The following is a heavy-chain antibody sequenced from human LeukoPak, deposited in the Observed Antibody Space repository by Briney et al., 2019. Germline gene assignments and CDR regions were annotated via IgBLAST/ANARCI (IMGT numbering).Heavy chain of an antibody. V-gene: IGHV3-11*06. CDR3: ARGDYYGSGSYYKFDY. CDR1: GFTLSDYY. CDR2: TSSSSSYT. J-gene: IGHJ4*02. Sequence: RPGGSLRLSCAASGFTLSDYYMSWIRQAPGKGLEWVSYTSSSSSYTNYADSVKGRFTISRDNAKNTLYLQMNSLRAEDTAVYYCARGDYYGSGSYYKFDYWGQGTLVTVSS. D-gene: IGHD3-10*01.